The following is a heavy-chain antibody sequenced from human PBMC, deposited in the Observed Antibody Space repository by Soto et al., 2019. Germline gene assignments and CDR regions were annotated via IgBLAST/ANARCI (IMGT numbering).Heavy chain of an antibody. CDR3: ARDRIAVAGWDAFDI. CDR1: GGSISSGGYY. V-gene: IGHV4-31*03. Sequence: QVQLQESGPGLVKPSQTLSLTCTVSGGSISSGGYYWSWIRQHPGKGLEWIGYIYYSGSTYYNPSLKRRVTISVDTSKNQFSLKLSSVTAADTAVYYCARDRIAVAGWDAFDIWGQGTMVTVSS. CDR2: IYYSGST. J-gene: IGHJ3*02. D-gene: IGHD6-19*01.